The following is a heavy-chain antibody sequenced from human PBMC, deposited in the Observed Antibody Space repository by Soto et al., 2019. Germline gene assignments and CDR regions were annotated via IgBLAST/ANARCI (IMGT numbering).Heavy chain of an antibody. Sequence: ASVKVSCKASGYTLTGYYMHWVRQAPGQGLEWMGWINPNSGGTNYAQKFQGRVTMTRDTSISTAYMELSRLRSDDTAVYYCARDRGYYYYGMDVWGQGTTVTVSS. CDR1: GYTLTGYY. CDR2: INPNSGGT. CDR3: ARDRGYYYYGMDV. J-gene: IGHJ6*02. V-gene: IGHV1-2*02.